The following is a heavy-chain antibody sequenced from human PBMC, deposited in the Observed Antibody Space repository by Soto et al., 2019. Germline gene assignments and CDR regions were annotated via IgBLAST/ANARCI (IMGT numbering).Heavy chain of an antibody. CDR1: GFTFSSYA. D-gene: IGHD1-26*01. Sequence: EVQLLESGGGLVQPGGSLRLSCAASGFTFSSYAMSWVRQAPGKGLEWVSAISGGGSTYYADSVKGRFTISRDNSKDTLYLQMNSLRAEDTAVYYCAKGATGYYYYGMDVWGQGTTVTVSS. J-gene: IGHJ6*02. CDR3: AKGATGYYYYGMDV. V-gene: IGHV3-23*01. CDR2: ISGGGST.